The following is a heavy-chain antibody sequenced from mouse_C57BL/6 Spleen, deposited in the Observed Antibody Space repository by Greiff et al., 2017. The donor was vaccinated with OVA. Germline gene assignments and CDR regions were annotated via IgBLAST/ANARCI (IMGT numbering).Heavy chain of an antibody. CDR2: ILPGSGST. J-gene: IGHJ4*01. Sequence: QVQLKESGAELMKPGASVKLSCKATGYTFTGYWIEWVKQRPGHGLEWIGEILPGSGSTNYNEKFKGKATFTADTSSNTAYMQLSSLTTEDSAIYYCARRAYYGSSSYYAMGDWGQGTSVTVSS. V-gene: IGHV1-9*01. CDR1: GYTFTGYW. CDR3: ARRAYYGSSSYYAMGD. D-gene: IGHD1-1*01.